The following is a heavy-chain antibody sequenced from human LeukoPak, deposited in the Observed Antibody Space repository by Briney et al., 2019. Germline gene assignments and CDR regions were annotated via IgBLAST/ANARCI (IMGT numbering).Heavy chain of an antibody. CDR1: GFTFSSYG. V-gene: IGHV3-33*01. CDR2: IWYEGGNK. D-gene: IGHD4-17*01. Sequence: GRSLRLSCAASGFTFSSYGMHWVRQAPGKGLEWGAVIWYEGGNKYFADSVKGRFTISRDNSKKTLYLQMNSLRAKATAGFYCARDHPKRPLPTVTPPGLRAPWGQGPLVTASS. J-gene: IGHJ5*02. CDR3: ARDHPKRPLPTVTPPGLRAP.